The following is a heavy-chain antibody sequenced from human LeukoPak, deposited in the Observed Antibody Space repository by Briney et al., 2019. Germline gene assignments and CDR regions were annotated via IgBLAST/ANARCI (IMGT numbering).Heavy chain of an antibody. V-gene: IGHV1-2*02. D-gene: IGHD3-22*01. CDR2: INPNTGGT. J-gene: IGHJ4*02. CDR1: GYTFTGYY. CDR3: ARVGNYYDTSGYYGDRVY. Sequence: ASVKVSCKASGYTFTGYYIHWVRQAPGQGLEWMGLINPNTGGTKIAQNFQGRVTMTRDTSISTAYMELGRLSSDDTAVYYCARVGNYYDTSGYYGDRVYWGQGTLVTVSS.